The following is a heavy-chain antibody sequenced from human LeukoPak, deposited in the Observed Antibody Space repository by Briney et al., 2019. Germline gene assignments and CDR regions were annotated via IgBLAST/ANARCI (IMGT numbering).Heavy chain of an antibody. D-gene: IGHD4-17*01. Sequence: GGSLRLSCAASGFTFSSYAMSWVRQAPGKGLEWVSAISGSGGYTSYADSVKGRFTISRDNSKNMLYLQMNSLRAEDTAVYYCAGDYGGYEGYFDYWGQGSLVTVSS. CDR2: ISGSGGYT. CDR1: GFTFSSYA. V-gene: IGHV3-23*01. CDR3: AGDYGGYEGYFDY. J-gene: IGHJ4*02.